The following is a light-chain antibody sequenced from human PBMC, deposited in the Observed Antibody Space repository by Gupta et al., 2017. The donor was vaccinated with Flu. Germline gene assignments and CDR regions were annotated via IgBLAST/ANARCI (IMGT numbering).Light chain of an antibody. CDR3: TAWDDSLNLL. Sequence: GSSSNIGSNYVYWYQQLPGTAPKLLIYRNTQRPSGVPDRFSGSKSGTSASLAISGLRSEDDADYYCTAWDDSLNLLFGGGTKLTVL. V-gene: IGLV1-47*01. CDR2: RNT. J-gene: IGLJ2*01. CDR1: SSNIGSNY.